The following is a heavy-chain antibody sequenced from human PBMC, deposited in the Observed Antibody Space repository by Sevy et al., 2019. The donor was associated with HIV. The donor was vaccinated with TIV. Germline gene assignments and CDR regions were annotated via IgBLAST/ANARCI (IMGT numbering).Heavy chain of an antibody. V-gene: IGHV1-18*01. CDR3: ARRGRWTYFDLWSGSPDY. J-gene: IGHJ4*02. CDR1: GYTFSSYD. Sequence: ASVKVSCKASGYTFSSYDIIWVRQAPGQGLEWMGWISTQNRNTNYGQNFQGRVTMTTDTSTSTVYMDLRSLRSDDTVVYYCARRGRWTYFDLWSGSPDYWGQGTLVTVSS. CDR2: ISTQNRNT. D-gene: IGHD3-3*01.